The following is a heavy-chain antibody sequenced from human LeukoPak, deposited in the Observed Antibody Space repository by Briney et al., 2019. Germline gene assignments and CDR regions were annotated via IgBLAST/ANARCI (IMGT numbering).Heavy chain of an antibody. CDR3: AKERNSCWPFDY. J-gene: IGHJ4*02. CDR2: ISGSGDRT. Sequence: GGSLRLSCAASGFTFSRYAMSWARQAPGKGLEWVSVISGSGDRTHDADSVKGRFTISRDNSKNTVYLQMNSLRADDTAVYYCAKERNSCWPFDYWGQGTLVTVSS. V-gene: IGHV3-23*01. D-gene: IGHD6-19*01. CDR1: GFTFSRYA.